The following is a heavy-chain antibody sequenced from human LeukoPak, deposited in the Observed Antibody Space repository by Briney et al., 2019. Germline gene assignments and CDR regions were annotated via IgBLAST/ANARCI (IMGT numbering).Heavy chain of an antibody. CDR1: GGSISSYY. D-gene: IGHD3-10*01. CDR2: IYYSGST. V-gene: IGHV4-59*01. J-gene: IGHJ6*03. Sequence: SETLSLTCTVSGGSISSYYWSWIRQPPGKGLEWIGYIYYSGSTNYNPSLKSRVTISVDTSKNQLSLKLSSVTAADTAVYYCARARRSYYYGSGSDYYYMDVWGKGTTVTISS. CDR3: ARARRSYYYGSGSDYYYMDV.